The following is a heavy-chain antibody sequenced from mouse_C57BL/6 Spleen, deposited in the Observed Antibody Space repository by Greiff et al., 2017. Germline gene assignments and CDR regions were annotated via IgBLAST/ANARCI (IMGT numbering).Heavy chain of an antibody. CDR3: VREYYGSSYRYFDV. CDR2: IRSKSNNYAT. V-gene: IGHV10-1*01. Sequence: GGGLVQPKGSLKLSCAASGFSFNTYAMNWVRQAPGKGLEWVARIRSKSNNYATYYADSVKDRFTISRDDSESMLYLQMNNLKTEDTAMYYCVREYYGSSYRYFDVWGTGTTVTVSS. CDR1: GFSFNTYA. D-gene: IGHD1-1*01. J-gene: IGHJ1*03.